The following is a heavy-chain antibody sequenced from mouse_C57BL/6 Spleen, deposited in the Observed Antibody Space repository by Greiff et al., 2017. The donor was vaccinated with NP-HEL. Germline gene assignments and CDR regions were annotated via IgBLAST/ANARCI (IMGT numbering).Heavy chain of an antibody. CDR1: GYAFSSYW. D-gene: IGHD4-1*01. V-gene: IGHV1-80*01. CDR3: ARWGWDDWYFDV. J-gene: IGHJ1*03. Sequence: QVQLQQSGAELVKPGASVKISCKASGYAFSSYWMNWVKQRPGKGLEWIGQIYPGDGDTNYNGKFKGKATLTADKSSSTAYMQLSSLTSEDSAVYFCARWGWDDWYFDVWGTGTTVTVSS. CDR2: IYPGDGDT.